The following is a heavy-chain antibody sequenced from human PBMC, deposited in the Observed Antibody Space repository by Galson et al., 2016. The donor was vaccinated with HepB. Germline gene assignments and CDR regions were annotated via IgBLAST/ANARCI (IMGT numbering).Heavy chain of an antibody. D-gene: IGHD3-10*01. V-gene: IGHV3-33*01. CDR1: GFTFSSYG. J-gene: IGHJ4*02. Sequence: SLRLSCAASGFTFSSYGMPWVRQAPGKGLEWVAVIWSDGSRKYYADSVKGRFTISRDTSKNTLYLQMDSLRIEDTAVYYCVRPRGDRGWPTFFDNWGQGTLVTVSS. CDR3: VRPRGDRGWPTFFDN. CDR2: IWSDGSRK.